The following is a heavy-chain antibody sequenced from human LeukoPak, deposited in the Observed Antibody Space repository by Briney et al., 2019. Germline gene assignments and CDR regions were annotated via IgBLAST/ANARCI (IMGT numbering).Heavy chain of an antibody. D-gene: IGHD3-22*01. CDR2: IYSGGST. CDR3: ARSPYYYDSSGYYLAYYFDY. Sequence: GGSLRLSCAASGFTVSSNYMSWVRQAPGKGLEWVSVIYSGGSTYYADSVKGRSTISRDNSKNTLYLQMNSLRAEDTAVYYCARSPYYYDSSGYYLAYYFDYWGQGTLVTVSS. J-gene: IGHJ4*02. CDR1: GFTVSSNY. V-gene: IGHV3-53*05.